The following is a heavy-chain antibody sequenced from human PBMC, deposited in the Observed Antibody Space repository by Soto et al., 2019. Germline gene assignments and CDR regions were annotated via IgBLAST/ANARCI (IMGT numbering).Heavy chain of an antibody. D-gene: IGHD3-22*01. CDR2: IYYSGST. CDR3: ARASYYSDSFSYFLDS. V-gene: IGHV4-59*01. Sequence: PSETLSLTCTVSGGSISPYYWSWIRQTPGKGLEWIAYIYYSGSTNYNPSLKSRVTISVDTSKNQCSLNLSSVTAADTAVYYCARASYYSDSFSYFLDSWGQGTLVNVSS. J-gene: IGHJ4*02. CDR1: GGSISPYY.